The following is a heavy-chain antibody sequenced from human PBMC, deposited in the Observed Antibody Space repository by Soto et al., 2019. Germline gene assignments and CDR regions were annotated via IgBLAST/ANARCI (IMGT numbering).Heavy chain of an antibody. CDR3: AKDLRLWSKDYYYYGMDV. D-gene: IGHD5-18*01. Sequence: QVQLVESGGGVVQHGRSLRLSCAASGFTFSSYGMHWVRQAPGKGLEWVAVISYDGSKEFYADSVKGRFTISRDNSKNTLYLQMNSLRAEDTAVYYCAKDLRLWSKDYYYYGMDVWGQGTTVTVSS. CDR2: ISYDGSKE. J-gene: IGHJ6*02. CDR1: GFTFSSYG. V-gene: IGHV3-30*18.